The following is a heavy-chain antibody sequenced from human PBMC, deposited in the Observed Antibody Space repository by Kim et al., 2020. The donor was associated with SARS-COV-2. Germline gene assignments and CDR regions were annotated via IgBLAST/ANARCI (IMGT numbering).Heavy chain of an antibody. V-gene: IGHV3-48*02. CDR3: ARCPLSMTMVRGMITTTLFDYDNGGA. CDR1: GFNFNSYS. D-gene: IGHD3-10*01. CDR2: ISSSSTTV. Sequence: GGSLRLSCTVSGFNFNSYSMNWVRQAPGKGLEWVSYISSSSTTVYYAGSVRGRFTISRDNAKNSLFLQMNSLRDDDTAVYYCARCPLSMTMVRGMITTTLFDYDNGGAWGQGTTVTVS. J-gene: IGHJ6*02.